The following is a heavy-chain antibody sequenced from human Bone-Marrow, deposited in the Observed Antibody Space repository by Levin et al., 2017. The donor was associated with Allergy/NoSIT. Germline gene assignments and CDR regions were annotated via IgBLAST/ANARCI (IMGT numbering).Heavy chain of an antibody. CDR3: AKDREKYYYGSGSYRPLDY. CDR2: ISGSGGST. V-gene: IGHV3-23*01. D-gene: IGHD3-10*01. Sequence: SCAASGFTFSSYAMSWVRQAPGKGLEWVSAISGSGGSTYYADSVKGRFTISRDNSKNTLYLQMNSLRAEDTAVYYCAKDREKYYYGSGSYRPLDYWGQGTLVTVSS. CDR1: GFTFSSYA. J-gene: IGHJ4*02.